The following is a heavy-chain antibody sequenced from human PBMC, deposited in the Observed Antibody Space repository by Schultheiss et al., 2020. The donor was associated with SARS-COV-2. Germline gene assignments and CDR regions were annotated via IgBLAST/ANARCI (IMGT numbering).Heavy chain of an antibody. J-gene: IGHJ3*02. CDR3: ARDSDPGFYDYGDLDAFDI. CDR2: IYSGGST. V-gene: IGHV3-66*01. Sequence: GGSLRLSCAASGFTFSSYWMRWVRQAPGKGLEWVSVIYSGGSTYYADSVKGRFTISRDNSKNTLYLQMNSLRAEDTAVYYCARDSDPGFYDYGDLDAFDIWGQGTMVTVSS. CDR1: GFTFSSYW. D-gene: IGHD4-17*01.